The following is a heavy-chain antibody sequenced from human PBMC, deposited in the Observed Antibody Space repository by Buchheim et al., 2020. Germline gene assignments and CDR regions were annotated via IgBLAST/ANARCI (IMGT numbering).Heavy chain of an antibody. Sequence: QVQLVESGGGVVQPGRSLRLSCAASGFTFSSYGMHWVRQAPGKGLEWVAVTSYDGSNKHYADSVKGRFIVSRDNSKNTLYLSVSSLRAEDTAVYFCAKDRYSGSYYGYFDLWGRGTL. V-gene: IGHV3-30*18. J-gene: IGHJ2*01. D-gene: IGHD1-26*01. CDR2: TSYDGSNK. CDR3: AKDRYSGSYYGYFDL. CDR1: GFTFSSYG.